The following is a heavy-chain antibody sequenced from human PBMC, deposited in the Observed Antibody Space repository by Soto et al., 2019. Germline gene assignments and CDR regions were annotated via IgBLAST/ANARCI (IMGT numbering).Heavy chain of an antibody. D-gene: IGHD2-2*01. V-gene: IGHV3-48*01. CDR2: ISSSSSTI. J-gene: IGHJ6*02. CDR1: GFTFSSYS. Sequence: EVQLVESGGGLVQPGGSLRLSCAASGFTFSSYSMNWVRQAPGKGLEWVSYISSSSSTIYYADSVKGRFTISRDNGKTALYLQLNGLRAEDTAVYYCARYYVGAYCSSTSCYSDDYYGMDVCGQGTTVTVSS. CDR3: ARYYVGAYCSSTSCYSDDYYGMDV.